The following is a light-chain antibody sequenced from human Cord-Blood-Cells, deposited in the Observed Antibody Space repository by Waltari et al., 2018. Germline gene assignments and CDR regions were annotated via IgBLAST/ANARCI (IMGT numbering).Light chain of an antibody. CDR1: SSDVGGYNY. J-gene: IGLJ2*01. Sequence: QSALTQPASVSASPGQSITISCTGTSSDVGGYNYLSWYQQHPGKAPKLMIYEVSNRPSGVSNRFSGSKSGNTASLTISGLQAEDEADYYCSSYTSSSTLVVFGGGTKLTVL. CDR2: EVS. V-gene: IGLV2-14*01. CDR3: SSYTSSSTLVV.